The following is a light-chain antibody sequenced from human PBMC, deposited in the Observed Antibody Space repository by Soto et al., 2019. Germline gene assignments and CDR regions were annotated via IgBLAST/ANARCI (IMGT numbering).Light chain of an antibody. V-gene: IGLV2-14*01. CDR3: SSYTSSSTVI. J-gene: IGLJ2*01. Sequence: QSVLTQPASVSGSPGQSITISCTGTSSDVGGYNYVCWYQQHPGKAPKLIIYDVSNRPSGVSNRFSGSKSGNTASLSISGLQAEDEADYYCSSYTSSSTVIFGGGTKLTVL. CDR1: SSDVGGYNY. CDR2: DVS.